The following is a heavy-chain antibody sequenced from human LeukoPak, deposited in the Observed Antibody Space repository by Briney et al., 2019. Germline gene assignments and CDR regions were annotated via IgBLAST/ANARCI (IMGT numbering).Heavy chain of an antibody. CDR1: GFTFNTSL. D-gene: IGHD3-22*01. Sequence: PGGSLRLSCAASGFTFNTSLMSWVRQAPGKGLEWVSAIGGSGGSTYYADSVKGRFTISRDNSKNTLYLQMNSLRAEDTAVYYCASDYYDTSGYYSSDYWGQGTLVTVSP. J-gene: IGHJ4*02. V-gene: IGHV3-23*01. CDR3: ASDYYDTSGYYSSDY. CDR2: IGGSGGST.